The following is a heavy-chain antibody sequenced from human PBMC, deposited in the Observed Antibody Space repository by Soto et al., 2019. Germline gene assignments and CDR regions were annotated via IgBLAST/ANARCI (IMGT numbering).Heavy chain of an antibody. CDR2: ISTSGNYI. Sequence: PGGSLRLSCAASGFAFSSYDMNWVRQAPGKGLEWVSSISTSGNYIYYADSVKGRFTISRDNAKNSLYLQMNSLRAGDTAVYSCARMAAGHCVSTSCYPSPTMGYGMDVWGQGTTVTVSS. CDR3: ARMAAGHCVSTSCYPSPTMGYGMDV. J-gene: IGHJ6*02. CDR1: GFAFSSYD. V-gene: IGHV3-21*01. D-gene: IGHD2-2*01.